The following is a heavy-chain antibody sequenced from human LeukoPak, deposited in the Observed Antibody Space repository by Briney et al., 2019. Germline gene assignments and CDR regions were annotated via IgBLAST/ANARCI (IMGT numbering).Heavy chain of an antibody. CDR1: GDSISSNNW. CDR2: IYHTGST. V-gene: IGHV4-4*02. J-gene: IGHJ6*03. D-gene: IGHD2-2*01. CDR3: ARGDCSSTICYSPMDV. Sequence: PSGTLSLTCAVSGDSISSNNWWSWVRQPPGKGLEWIGEIYHTGSTNYNPSLKSRVTISVDKSKNQFSLKVSSVTAADTAVYYCARGDCSSTICYSPMDVWGKGTTVTVSS.